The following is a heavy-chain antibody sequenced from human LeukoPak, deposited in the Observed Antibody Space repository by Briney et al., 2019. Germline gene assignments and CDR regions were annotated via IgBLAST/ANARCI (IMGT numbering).Heavy chain of an antibody. CDR3: TRVGTTGNTVDGFDL. V-gene: IGHV3-21*01. CDR2: ITSSSSYR. CDR1: GFIFSTYT. D-gene: IGHD1-1*01. Sequence: PGGSLRLACAASGFIFSTYTMNWVRQAPGKGLEWVSCITSSSSYRYYADSVTGRFTISRDNAKNSLYLQMNSLRAEDTAVYYCTRVGTTGNTVDGFDLWGQGTMVTVSS. J-gene: IGHJ3*01.